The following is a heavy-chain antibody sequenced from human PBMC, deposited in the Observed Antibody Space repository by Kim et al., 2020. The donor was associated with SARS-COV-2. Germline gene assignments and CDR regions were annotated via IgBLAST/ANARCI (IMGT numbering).Heavy chain of an antibody. CDR3: SAGIVLALFH. V-gene: IGHV4-59*13. CDR2: VDDTET. Sequence: SETLSLTCSVSGGSMSGFYWSWIRQPPGKGLEWLGYVDDTETSYNPPLRSRVATSVDKSKHQFSLQLTSVTSSDTAVDYCSAGIVLALFHWGPG. J-gene: IGHJ1*01. D-gene: IGHD2-8*02. CDR1: GGSMSGFY.